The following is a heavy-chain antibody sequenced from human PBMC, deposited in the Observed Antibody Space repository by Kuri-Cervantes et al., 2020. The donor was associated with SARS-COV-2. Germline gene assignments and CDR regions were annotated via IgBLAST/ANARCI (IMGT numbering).Heavy chain of an antibody. CDR3: ARERGFRGWFDP. J-gene: IGHJ5*02. D-gene: IGHD3-10*01. V-gene: IGHV3-53*01. Sequence: GGSLRLSCAASGFTVSSNYMSWVRQAPGKGLEWVSVIYSGGSTYYADSVEGRFTITRDNSKNTLYLQMNSLRAEDTAVYYCARERGFRGWFDPWGQGTLVTVSS. CDR1: GFTVSSNY. CDR2: IYSGGST.